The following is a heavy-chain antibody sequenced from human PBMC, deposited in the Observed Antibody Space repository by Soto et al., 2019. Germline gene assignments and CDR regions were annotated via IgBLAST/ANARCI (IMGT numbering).Heavy chain of an antibody. D-gene: IGHD5-12*01. Sequence: PSETLSLTCIVSGDPVTSGSYYWTWLRQPPGKGLEWIGYISYTGRTKYNPSLQSRVTISVDTSKNDFSLNLSSVTAADTAVYYCTKNSAYALDYWGQGTLVTVSS. CDR1: GDPVTSGSYY. CDR2: ISYTGRT. CDR3: TKNSAYALDY. J-gene: IGHJ4*02. V-gene: IGHV4-61*03.